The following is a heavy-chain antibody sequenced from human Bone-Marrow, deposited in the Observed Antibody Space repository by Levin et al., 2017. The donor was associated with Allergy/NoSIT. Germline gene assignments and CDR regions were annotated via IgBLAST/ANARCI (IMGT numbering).Heavy chain of an antibody. D-gene: IGHD1-20*01. CDR1: GGSISTYY. CDR2: IHDSGST. J-gene: IGHJ4*02. CDR3: ARVYTGNDKIDF. Sequence: SETLSLTCSVSGGSISTYYWSWIRQPPGKGLEWIGYIHDSGSTNYNPSLKSRVTISVDTSKNHFSLKLSSMTAADTAIYYCARVYTGNDKIDFWGQGTLVTVSS. V-gene: IGHV4-59*01.